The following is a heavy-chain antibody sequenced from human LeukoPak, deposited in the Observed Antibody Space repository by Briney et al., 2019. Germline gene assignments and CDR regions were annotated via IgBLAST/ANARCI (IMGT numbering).Heavy chain of an antibody. J-gene: IGHJ4*02. CDR2: ISNSGSTI. CDR3: ARVESITGTTELAY. D-gene: IGHD1-20*01. Sequence: GRSLRLSCAASGFTFSDYYMSWIRQAPGKGLEWVSYISNSGSTIYYADSVKGRFTISRDNAKNSMFLQLNSLRAEDTAVYYCARVESITGTTELAYWGQGTLVTVSS. CDR1: GFTFSDYY. V-gene: IGHV3-11*04.